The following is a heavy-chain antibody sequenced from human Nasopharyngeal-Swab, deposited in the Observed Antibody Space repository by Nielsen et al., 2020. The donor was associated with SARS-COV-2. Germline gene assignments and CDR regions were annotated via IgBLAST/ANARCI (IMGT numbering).Heavy chain of an antibody. CDR2: FDPEDGET. J-gene: IGHJ4*02. Sequence: SVKVSCKVSGHTLTQLSMNWVRQAPGGGLEWMGAFDPEDGETIYAQKFQGRVTMTEDTSTDTAYLELSRLTSDDTAVYYCATEEGSGTYSVNYFDYWGQGTLVTVSS. D-gene: IGHD1-26*01. CDR3: ATEEGSGTYSVNYFDY. CDR1: GHTLTQLS. V-gene: IGHV1-24*01.